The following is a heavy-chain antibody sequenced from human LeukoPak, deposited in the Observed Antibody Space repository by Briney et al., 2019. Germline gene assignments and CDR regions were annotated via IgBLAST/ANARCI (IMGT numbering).Heavy chain of an antibody. CDR3: ARSFCTSASCSKGHYYVMDV. D-gene: IGHD2-2*01. V-gene: IGHV3-21*01. CDR2: IGTGGDNT. Sequence: GGSLRLSCAPPGFTSSRYAMNWVRQAPERGLEWVSYIGTGGDNTFYPDSLKGRFTVSRDNAKNSLFLQMDSLRAEDTAVYYCARSFCTSASCSKGHYYVMDVWGQGTTVTVSS. CDR1: GFTSSRYA. J-gene: IGHJ6*02.